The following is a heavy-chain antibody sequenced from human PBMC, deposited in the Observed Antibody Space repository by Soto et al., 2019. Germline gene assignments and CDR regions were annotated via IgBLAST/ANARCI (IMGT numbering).Heavy chain of an antibody. Sequence: SETLSLTCTVSGDSISSGDYYWSWIRRPPGKGLEWIGCIYYSGNTYYNPSLKSRFSISVDTSKNQLSLKLSSVTAADTAVYYCARGRGRFLEWSQTNWFDPWGQGTLVTVSS. CDR1: GDSISSGDYY. CDR2: IYYSGNT. CDR3: ARGRGRFLEWSQTNWFDP. J-gene: IGHJ5*02. V-gene: IGHV4-30-4*02. D-gene: IGHD3-3*01.